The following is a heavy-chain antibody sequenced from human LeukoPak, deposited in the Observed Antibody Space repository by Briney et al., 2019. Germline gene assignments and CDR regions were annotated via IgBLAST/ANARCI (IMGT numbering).Heavy chain of an antibody. J-gene: IGHJ4*02. CDR1: GRSISSYY. Sequence: PSETLSLTCTVSGRSISSYYWSWIRQPPGKGLEWIGYIYYSGSTNYNPSLKSRVTISVDTSKNQFSLKLSSVTAADTAVYYCARVGELVDDWGQGTLVTVSS. V-gene: IGHV4-59*01. CDR2: IYYSGST. CDR3: ARVGELVDD. D-gene: IGHD6-13*01.